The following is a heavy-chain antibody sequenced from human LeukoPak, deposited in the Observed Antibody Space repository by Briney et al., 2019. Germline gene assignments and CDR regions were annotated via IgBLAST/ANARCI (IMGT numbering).Heavy chain of an antibody. V-gene: IGHV3-7*03. CDR3: ARDRYYYGSGSYGY. CDR1: GFTFGSYW. Sequence: GGSLRLSCAASGFTFGSYWMSWVRQAPGKGLEWVANIKQDGSEKYYVDSVKGRFTISRDNAKNSLYLQMNSLRAEDTAVYYCARDRYYYGSGSYGYWGQGTLVTVSS. CDR2: IKQDGSEK. J-gene: IGHJ4*02. D-gene: IGHD3-10*01.